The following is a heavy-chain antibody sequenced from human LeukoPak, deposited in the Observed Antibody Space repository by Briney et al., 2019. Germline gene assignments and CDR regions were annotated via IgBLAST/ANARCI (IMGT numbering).Heavy chain of an antibody. CDR1: GGTFSSYA. CDR3: ATWPSGSLELDY. CDR2: IIPIFGTA. Sequence: ASVKVSCKASGGTFSSYAISWVRQAPGQGLEWMGGIIPIFGTANYAQKSQGRVTITADESTSTAYMELSSLRSEDTAVYYCATWPSGSLELDYWGQGTLVTVSS. J-gene: IGHJ4*02. V-gene: IGHV1-69*13. D-gene: IGHD6-25*01.